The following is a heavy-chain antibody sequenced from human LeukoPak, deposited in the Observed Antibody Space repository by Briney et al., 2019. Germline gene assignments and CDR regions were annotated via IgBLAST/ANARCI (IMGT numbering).Heavy chain of an antibody. J-gene: IGHJ6*02. CDR3: AREGTLEWLFTSYYYYGMDV. CDR1: GGSFSGYY. D-gene: IGHD3-3*01. Sequence: SETLSLTCAVYGGSFSGYYWSWIRQPPGKGLEWIGEINHSGSTNYNPSLKSRVSISVDTSKNQFSLKLSSVTAADTAVYYCAREGTLEWLFTSYYYYGMDVWGQGTTVTVSS. CDR2: INHSGST. V-gene: IGHV4-34*01.